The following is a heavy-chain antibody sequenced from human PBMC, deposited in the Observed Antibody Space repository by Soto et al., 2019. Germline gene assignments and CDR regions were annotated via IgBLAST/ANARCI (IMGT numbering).Heavy chain of an antibody. CDR2: IKQDGSEK. V-gene: IGHV3-7*05. CDR1: GFTFSSYW. CDR3: AREGRVGMVRGFFPYYYYSYGMDV. Sequence: GGSLRLSCAASGFTFSSYWMSWVRQAPGKGLEWVANIKQDGSEKYYVDSVKGRFTISRDNAKNSLYLQMNSLRAEDTAVYYCAREGRVGMVRGFFPYYYYSYGMDVCGQGTTVTVSS. J-gene: IGHJ6*02. D-gene: IGHD3-10*01.